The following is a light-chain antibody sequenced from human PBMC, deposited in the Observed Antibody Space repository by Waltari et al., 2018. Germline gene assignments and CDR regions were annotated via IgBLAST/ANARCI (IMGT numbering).Light chain of an antibody. Sequence: DIQLTQSPSSLSASVGGRVTITCRASQDIRSYLNWYQQKPGKAPNLLIYAASSLQSGVPSRFSGSGSGTDFTLSISSLQPEDFATYYCQQSYSTPWTFGQGTKVEIK. CDR1: QDIRSY. CDR2: AAS. J-gene: IGKJ1*01. V-gene: IGKV1-39*01. CDR3: QQSYSTPWT.